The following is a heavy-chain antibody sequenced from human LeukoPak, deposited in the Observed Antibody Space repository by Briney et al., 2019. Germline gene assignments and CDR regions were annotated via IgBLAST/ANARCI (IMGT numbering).Heavy chain of an antibody. V-gene: IGHV3-74*01. CDR2: INSDGSTT. CDR3: PRPPRVVIDYYGH. D-gene: IGHD3-22*01. CDR1: GFTFSSYW. Sequence: GGSLRLSCPASGFTFSSYWLHWVRQAPGKGLVWVSRINSDGSTTNYAHSLKGGFTISRDNAKKTLYLQMNSQTAKDTPAYYCPRPPRVVIDYYGHWGQGTLVTVSS. J-gene: IGHJ4*02.